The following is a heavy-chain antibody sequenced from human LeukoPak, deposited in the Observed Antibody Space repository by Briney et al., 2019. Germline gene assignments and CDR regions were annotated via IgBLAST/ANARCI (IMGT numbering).Heavy chain of an antibody. Sequence: GGSLRLSCAASGFTFSSYWMSWVRQAPGKGLEWVANIKQDGSEKYYVDSVKGRFTISRDNAKNSLYLQMDSLRAEDTAVYYCARLRGYSYGKLDYWGKGTTVTVSS. J-gene: IGHJ6*04. CDR1: GFTFSSYW. CDR2: IKQDGSEK. D-gene: IGHD5-18*01. V-gene: IGHV3-7*01. CDR3: ARLRGYSYGKLDY.